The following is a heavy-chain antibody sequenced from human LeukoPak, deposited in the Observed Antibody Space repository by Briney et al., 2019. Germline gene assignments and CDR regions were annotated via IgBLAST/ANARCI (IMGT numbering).Heavy chain of an antibody. Sequence: SQTLSLTCAISGDSVSSNSAALNWTRQSPSRGLEWLERTYYRSKWYNDYAVSVKSRITINPDTSKNQFSLQLNSVTPEDTAVYYCAREGLDIAARPIDYWGQGTLVTVSS. CDR3: AREGLDIAARPIDY. CDR2: TYYRSKWYN. J-gene: IGHJ4*02. D-gene: IGHD6-6*01. V-gene: IGHV6-1*01. CDR1: GDSVSSNSAA.